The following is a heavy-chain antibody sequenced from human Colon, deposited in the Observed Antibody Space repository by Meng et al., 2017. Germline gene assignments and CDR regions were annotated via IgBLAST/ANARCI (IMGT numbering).Heavy chain of an antibody. CDR3: ARNPVIPDARTFDF. CDR1: NGSINSADYY. Sequence: QVQLQESGPGLVKPSQTLSLTFTISNGSINSADYYWNWIRQPPGKGPEWLGYIHSSGNTYYTPSLKSRLAMSLDTSKNQFSLRLTPVTAADTAVYYCARNPVIPDARTFDFWGQGALVTVSS. D-gene: IGHD2-2*01. J-gene: IGHJ4*02. CDR2: IHSSGNT. V-gene: IGHV4-30-4*01.